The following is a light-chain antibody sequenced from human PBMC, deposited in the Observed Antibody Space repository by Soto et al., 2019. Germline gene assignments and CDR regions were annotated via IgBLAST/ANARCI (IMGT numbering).Light chain of an antibody. CDR2: DTS. CDR3: LLSYNAARV. V-gene: IGLV7-46*01. J-gene: IGLJ2*01. Sequence: QAVVTQGPSLPVSPGGTVTLNCGSSTGAVTSNHQPYWFQQKAGQAPRTLIYDTSNKHSWTPARFSGSLLGDKAALTLSGAQPEDEAQYYCLLSYNAARVFGGGTKLTVL. CDR1: TGAVTSNHQ.